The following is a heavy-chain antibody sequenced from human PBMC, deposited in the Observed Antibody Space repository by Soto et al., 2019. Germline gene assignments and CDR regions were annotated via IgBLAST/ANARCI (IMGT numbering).Heavy chain of an antibody. Sequence: SETLSLTCDVYGGSFSGYIWTWIRQTPGKGLQWIGQINHSGSANYNPSLKSRVTISVHTSNSQFSLELSSVTAADTAVYYCERGLITGSQSSEGWYYFDSWGQGTQVTVSS. J-gene: IGHJ4*02. CDR2: INHSGSA. CDR1: GGSFSGYI. CDR3: ERGLITGSQSSEGWYYFDS. V-gene: IGHV4-34*01. D-gene: IGHD1-26*01.